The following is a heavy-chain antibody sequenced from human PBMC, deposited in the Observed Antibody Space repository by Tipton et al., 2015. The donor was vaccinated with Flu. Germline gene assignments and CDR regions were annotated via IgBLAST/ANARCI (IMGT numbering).Heavy chain of an antibody. CDR3: ARGAGSSYFYYLDF. D-gene: IGHD6-13*01. CDR2: INSNSGNI. Sequence: SLRLSCAASGFDFDNYAMHWVRQTPGKGLEWVSGINSNSGNIAYADSVRGRFTISRDNANNSLFLQMNSLRDDDTAFYYCARGAGSSYFYYLDFWGQGTPVTVSS. J-gene: IGHJ4*02. CDR1: GFDFDNYA. V-gene: IGHV3-9*01.